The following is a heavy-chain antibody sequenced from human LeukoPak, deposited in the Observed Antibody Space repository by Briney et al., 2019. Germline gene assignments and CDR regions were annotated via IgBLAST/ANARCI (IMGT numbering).Heavy chain of an antibody. CDR1: GGTFSSYA. Sequence: SVKVSCKASGGTFSSYAISWVRQAPGQGLEWVGGIIPIFGTANYAQKFQGRVTITADESTSTAYMELSSLRSEDTAVYYCARVLDYYDSSGYYYAGAFDIWGQGTMVTVSS. J-gene: IGHJ3*02. CDR3: ARVLDYYDSSGYYYAGAFDI. V-gene: IGHV1-69*13. CDR2: IIPIFGTA. D-gene: IGHD3-22*01.